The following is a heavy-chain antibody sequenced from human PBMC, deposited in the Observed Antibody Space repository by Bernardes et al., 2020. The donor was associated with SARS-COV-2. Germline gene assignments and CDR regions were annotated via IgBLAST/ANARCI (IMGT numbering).Heavy chain of an antibody. CDR2: INPYKGNT. J-gene: IGHJ5*02. Sequence: AGAQVPRNTSGYIFSDFGISWVRQAPGHELEWLGWINPYKGNTDYAQKFQGRVTMTTDTSTSTAYMELRSLSFDDTAVYFCARDRKVRGITNNWFDPWGQGTLVTVSS. V-gene: IGHV1-18*01. CDR1: GYIFSDFG. CDR3: ARDRKVRGITNNWFDP. D-gene: IGHD3-10*01.